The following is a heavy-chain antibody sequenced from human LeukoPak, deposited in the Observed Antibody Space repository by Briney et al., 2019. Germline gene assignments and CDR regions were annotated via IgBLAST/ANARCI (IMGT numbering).Heavy chain of an antibody. J-gene: IGHJ4*02. V-gene: IGHV3-23*01. Sequence: GGSLRLSCAASGFTFSSYAMGWVRQAPGKGLEWVSAISGSGGSTYYADSVKGRFTISRDNSKNTLYLQMNSLRAEDTAVYYCAKGPRVVTPGYYFDYWGQGTLVTVSS. CDR3: AKGPRVVTPGYYFDY. D-gene: IGHD4-23*01. CDR1: GFTFSSYA. CDR2: ISGSGGST.